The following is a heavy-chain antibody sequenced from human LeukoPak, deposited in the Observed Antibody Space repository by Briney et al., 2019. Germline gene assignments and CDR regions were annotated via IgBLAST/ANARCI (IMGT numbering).Heavy chain of an antibody. Sequence: PSETLSLTCTVSGGSISSYYWSWIRQPPGKGLEWIGYIYYSGSTNYNPSLKSRVTISVDTSKNQFSLKLSSVTAADTAVYYCARIASTYQLLYYFDYWGQGTLVTASS. V-gene: IGHV4-59*01. CDR1: GGSISSYY. CDR3: ARIASTYQLLYYFDY. D-gene: IGHD2-2*01. CDR2: IYYSGST. J-gene: IGHJ4*02.